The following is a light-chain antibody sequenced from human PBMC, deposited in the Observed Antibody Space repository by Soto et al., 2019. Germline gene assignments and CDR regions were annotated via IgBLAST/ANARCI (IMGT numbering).Light chain of an antibody. CDR2: AAS. CDR1: QSFSNY. J-gene: IGKJ1*01. CDR3: QQSYSTPYP. V-gene: IGKV1-39*01. Sequence: DIQMTQTPSSLSACIGDRVTITFLSSQSFSNYLNWYQQTPGKAPKLLIYAASSLQSGVPSRFSGSGSGTDFTLTISSLQPEDFATYYCQQSYSTPYPFGQGTKVDI.